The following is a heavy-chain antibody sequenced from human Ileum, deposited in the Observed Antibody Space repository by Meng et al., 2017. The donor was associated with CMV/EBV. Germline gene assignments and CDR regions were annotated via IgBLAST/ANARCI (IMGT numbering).Heavy chain of an antibody. J-gene: IGHJ4*02. CDR3: ATRAPKSESYLYFDY. Sequence: GESLKISCAASGFTFSNYWMTWVRQGPGKGLEWVANIKPDGSEKYYVDSVKGRFTISRDNAKNSLYLQINSLRAEDTAVYYCATRAPKSESYLYFDYWGQGNLVNGSS. V-gene: IGHV3-7*01. D-gene: IGHD1-26*01. CDR1: GFTFSNYW. CDR2: IKPDGSEK.